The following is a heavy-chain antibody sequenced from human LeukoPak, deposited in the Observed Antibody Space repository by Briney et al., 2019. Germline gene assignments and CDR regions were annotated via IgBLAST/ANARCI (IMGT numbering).Heavy chain of an antibody. V-gene: IGHV4-61*01. CDR3: ARGQWFRAF. CDR1: GGSISSGIYY. Sequence: SQTLSLTCNVSGGSISSGIYYWSWIRQPPGKGLEWIGFISYSGSTNYGSTNYNPSLKSRVTISVDTSKNQFSLKMNSVTAADTAVYYCARGQWFRAFWSRGTPVTVSS. CDR2: ISYSGSTNYGST. J-gene: IGHJ4*02. D-gene: IGHD3-10*01.